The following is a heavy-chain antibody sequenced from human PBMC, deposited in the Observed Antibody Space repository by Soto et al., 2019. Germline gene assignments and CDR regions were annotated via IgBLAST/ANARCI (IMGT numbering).Heavy chain of an antibody. CDR2: INHSGST. V-gene: IGHV4-34*01. Sequence: SETLSLTCAVYGGSFSGYYWSWIRQPPGKGLEWIWEINHSGSTNYNPSLKSRVTISVDTSKNQFSLKLSSVTAADTAVYYCARANRDLCSSTSCYGDWFDGGGEGTLVNVSS. CDR3: ARANRDLCSSTSCYGDWFDG. CDR1: GGSFSGYY. J-gene: IGHJ5*02. D-gene: IGHD2-2*01.